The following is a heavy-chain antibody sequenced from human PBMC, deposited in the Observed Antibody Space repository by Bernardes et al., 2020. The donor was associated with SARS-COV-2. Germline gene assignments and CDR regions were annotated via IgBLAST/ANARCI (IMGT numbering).Heavy chain of an antibody. J-gene: IGHJ4*02. D-gene: IGHD5-12*01. CDR1: GFTFSSYG. Sequence: GGSLRLSCAASGFTFSSYGMSWVRQGPGKGLEWVANIKQSGSEKYYVDSVKGRFTISRDNAKNSLYLQMNSLRAEDTAVYYCAREVYSGYDSGYFDYWGQGTLVTVSS. CDR3: AREVYSGYDSGYFDY. V-gene: IGHV3-7*01. CDR2: IKQSGSEK.